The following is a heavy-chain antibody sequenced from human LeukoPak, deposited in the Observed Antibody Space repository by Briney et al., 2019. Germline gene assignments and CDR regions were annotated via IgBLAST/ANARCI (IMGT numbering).Heavy chain of an antibody. CDR3: ARDKYYYGSGSYYGYMDV. J-gene: IGHJ6*03. Sequence: GGSLRLSRAASGFTFSDYHMSWIRQAPGKGLEWVSYISSSGSTIYYADSVKGRFTISRDNAKNSLYLQMNSLRAEDTAVYYCARDKYYYGSGSYYGYMDVWGKGTTVTVS. CDR2: ISSSGSTI. V-gene: IGHV3-11*01. CDR1: GFTFSDYH. D-gene: IGHD3-10*01.